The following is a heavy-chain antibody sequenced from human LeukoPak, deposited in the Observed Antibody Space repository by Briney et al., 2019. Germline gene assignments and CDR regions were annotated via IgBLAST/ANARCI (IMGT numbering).Heavy chain of an antibody. CDR1: GGTFSSYA. CDR3: ARGRIAAALSFFDY. V-gene: IGHV1-69*05. D-gene: IGHD6-13*01. CDR2: IIPIFGTA. Sequence: SVKVSCKASGGTFSSYAISWVRQAPRQGLEWMGGIIPIFGTANYAQKFQGRVTITTDESTSTAYMELSSLRSEDTAVYYCARGRIAAALSFFDYWGQGTLVAVSS. J-gene: IGHJ4*02.